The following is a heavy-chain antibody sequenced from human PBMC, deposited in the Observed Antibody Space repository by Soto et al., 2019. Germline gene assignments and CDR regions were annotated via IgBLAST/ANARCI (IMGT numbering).Heavy chain of an antibody. CDR2: IWYDGSNK. V-gene: IGHV3-33*01. Sequence: VQLVESGGGVVQPGRSLRLTCAASGFIFSSYGMHWVRQAPGKGLEWVAVIWYDGSNKYYADSVKGRFTISRDNSKNTLYLQMNSLRVEDTAVYYCARGNLGYHGMDVWGQGTTVTVSS. CDR1: GFIFSSYG. CDR3: ARGNLGYHGMDV. D-gene: IGHD7-27*01. J-gene: IGHJ6*02.